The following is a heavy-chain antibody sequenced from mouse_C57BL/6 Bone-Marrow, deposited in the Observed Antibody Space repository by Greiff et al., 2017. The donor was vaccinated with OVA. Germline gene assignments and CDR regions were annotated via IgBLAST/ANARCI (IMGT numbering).Heavy chain of an antibody. D-gene: IGHD4-1*01. V-gene: IGHV1-26*01. Sequence: EVQLQQSGPELVKPGASVKISCKASGYTFTDYYMNWVKQSHGKSLEWIGDINPNNGGTSYNQKFKGKATLTVDKSSSTAYMELRSLTSEDSAVYYCAGNCGFAYWGQGTLVTVSA. J-gene: IGHJ3*01. CDR3: AGNCGFAY. CDR2: INPNNGGT. CDR1: GYTFTDYY.